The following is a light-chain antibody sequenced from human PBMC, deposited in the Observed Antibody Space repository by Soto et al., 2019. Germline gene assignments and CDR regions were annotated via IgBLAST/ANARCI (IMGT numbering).Light chain of an antibody. J-gene: IGKJ2*01. CDR1: KNINSH. CDR2: AAS. V-gene: IGKV1-39*01. Sequence: DIQMTQSPCSLSASLGDRVTITCRASKNINSHLNWYQQKPGKAPKVLIYAASRLQSGVPSRFSGSGSGTEFTLTISSLEPEDFATYYCQQTHITTLFTFGKGTKLEIK. CDR3: QQTHITTLFT.